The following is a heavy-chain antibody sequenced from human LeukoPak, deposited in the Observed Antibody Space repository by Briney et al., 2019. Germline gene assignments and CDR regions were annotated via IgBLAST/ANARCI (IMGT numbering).Heavy chain of an antibody. V-gene: IGHV1-2*02. D-gene: IGHD3-22*01. CDR1: GYTFTGYY. CDR3: GRDRNYQDSSGRPGY. J-gene: IGHJ4*02. CDR2: MNPNSGGT. Sequence: ASVKVSCKASGYTFTGYYMHRVRQAPGQGLEWMGWMNPNSGGTNYAQKFQGRITMTRDTSINTAYMELSRLRSDDTAVYYCGRDRNYQDSSGRPGYWGQGTLVTVPS.